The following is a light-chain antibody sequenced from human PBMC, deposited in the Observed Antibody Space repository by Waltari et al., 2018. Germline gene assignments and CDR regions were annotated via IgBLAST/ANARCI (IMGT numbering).Light chain of an antibody. CDR1: SSDLGAYRY. J-gene: IGLJ2*01. Sequence: QSALTQPASVSGSPGQPITISCTGTSSDLGAYRYASWYQQLPGRPPKLIIFDLTERPSGVSNRFSGSKSGNTASLTISGLQADDEADYYCCSYTGRATLICGGGTVLTVL. V-gene: IGLV2-14*01. CDR3: CSYTGRATLI. CDR2: DLT.